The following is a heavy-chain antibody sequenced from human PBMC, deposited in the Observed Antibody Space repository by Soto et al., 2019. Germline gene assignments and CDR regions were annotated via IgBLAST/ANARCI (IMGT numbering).Heavy chain of an antibody. CDR3: TTDGVAVPGTGNFDY. J-gene: IGHJ4*02. D-gene: IGHD6-19*01. CDR1: GFIFSSSG. V-gene: IGHV3-74*01. CDR2: IDFDGSNT. Sequence: PGGSLRLSCAASGFIFSSSGMHWVRHGPGEGLVWVSRIDFDGSNTTYADSVKGRFTVSRDNAKNTLYLQMNSLRAEDTAVYYCTTDGVAVPGTGNFDYWGQGTPVTVSS.